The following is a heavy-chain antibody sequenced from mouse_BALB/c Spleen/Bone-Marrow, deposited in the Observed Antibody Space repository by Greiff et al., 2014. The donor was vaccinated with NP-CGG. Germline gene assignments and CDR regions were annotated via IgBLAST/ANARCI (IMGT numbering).Heavy chain of an antibody. J-gene: IGHJ4*01. CDR2: ISDGGGYT. CDR3: ARSGERYGAMDY. Sequence: EVQVVESGGGLVKPGGSLKLSCAASGFTFSDYYMYWVRQTPEKRLEWVATISDGGGYTYYPDSVWGRFTISRDNAENNLYLQMSSLKSEDTAMYYCARSGERYGAMDYWGQGTSVTVFS. CDR1: GFTFSDYY. D-gene: IGHD2-10*02. V-gene: IGHV5-4*02.